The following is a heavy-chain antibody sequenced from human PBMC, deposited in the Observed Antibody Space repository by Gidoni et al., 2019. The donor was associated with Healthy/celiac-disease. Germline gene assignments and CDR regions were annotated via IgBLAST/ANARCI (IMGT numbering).Heavy chain of an antibody. J-gene: IGHJ4*02. V-gene: IGHV4-39*01. Sequence: QLQLQESGPGLVKPSETLSLTCTVSGGSISSSSYYWGWIRQPPGKGLEWIGSIYYSGSTYYNPSLKSRVTISVDTSKNQFSLKLSSVTAADTAVYYCARTDYDILTGYYYWGQGTLVTVSS. CDR3: ARTDYDILTGYYY. CDR1: GGSISSSSYY. CDR2: IYYSGST. D-gene: IGHD3-9*01.